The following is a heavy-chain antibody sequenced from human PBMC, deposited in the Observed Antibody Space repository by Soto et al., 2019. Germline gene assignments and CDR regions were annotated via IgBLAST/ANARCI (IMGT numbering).Heavy chain of an antibody. V-gene: IGHV1-8*01. D-gene: IGHD2-15*01. Sequence: GASVKVSCKASGYTFTSYDINWVRQATGRGLEWMGWMNPNSGNTGYAQKFQGRVTMTRNTSISTAYMELSSLRSEDTAVYYCARESRGYCSGGSCPRGMDVWGQGTTVTVSS. CDR2: MNPNSGNT. CDR1: GYTFTSYD. CDR3: ARESRGYCSGGSCPRGMDV. J-gene: IGHJ6*02.